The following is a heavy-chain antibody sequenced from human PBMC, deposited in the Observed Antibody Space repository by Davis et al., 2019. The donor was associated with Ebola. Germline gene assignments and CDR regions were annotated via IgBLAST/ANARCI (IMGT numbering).Heavy chain of an antibody. V-gene: IGHV3-48*01. D-gene: IGHD2-21*02. Sequence: GGSLRLSCAGSGFTFTNAWMNWVRQVPGKGLEWVSYITSSGSTIYYADSVKGRFTISRDNSKNSLYLQMNSLRSEDTALYYCGKSDCGGDCRVVDFWGQGTLVTVSA. J-gene: IGHJ4*02. CDR3: GKSDCGGDCRVVDF. CDR2: ITSSGSTI. CDR1: GFTFTNAW.